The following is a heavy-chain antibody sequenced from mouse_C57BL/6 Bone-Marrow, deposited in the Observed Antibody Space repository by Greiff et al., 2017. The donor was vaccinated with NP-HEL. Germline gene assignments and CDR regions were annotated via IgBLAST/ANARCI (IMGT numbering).Heavy chain of an antibody. V-gene: IGHV2-2*01. J-gene: IGHJ4*01. CDR3: ARNSPYGSSLYYYAMDY. CDR1: GFSLTSYG. Sequence: VQLQESGPGLVQPSQSLSITCTVSGFSLTSYGVHWVRQSPGKGLEWLGVIWSGGSTDYNAAFISRLSISKDNSTSQVFFKMNSLQADDTAIYYWARNSPYGSSLYYYAMDYWGQGTSVTVSS. D-gene: IGHD1-1*01. CDR2: IWSGGST.